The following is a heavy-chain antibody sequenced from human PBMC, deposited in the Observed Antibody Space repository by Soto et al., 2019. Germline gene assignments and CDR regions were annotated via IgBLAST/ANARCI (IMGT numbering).Heavy chain of an antibody. CDR3: ARGRRYTSSWYFFDY. D-gene: IGHD6-13*01. CDR1: GGSISSGNYC. Sequence: SETLSLTCTVSGGSISSGNYCWTWIRQPPGKGLEWIGNIFSSGSAYFNPSLQSRVTISIDTSKNQFSLSVSSVTAADTAVYYCARGRRYTSSWYFFDYWALGTLVTVAS. J-gene: IGHJ4*02. V-gene: IGHV4-30-4*01. CDR2: IFSSGSA.